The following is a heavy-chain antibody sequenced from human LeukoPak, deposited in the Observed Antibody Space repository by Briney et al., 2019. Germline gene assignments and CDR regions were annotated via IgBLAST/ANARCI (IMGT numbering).Heavy chain of an antibody. D-gene: IGHD2-15*01. Sequence: PGGSLRLSCAASGFTFSDYYMSWIRQAPGKGLEWVSYISSSGSTIYYADSVKGRFTISRDNAKNSLYLQMNSLRAEDTALYYCAKNIDPLGYCSGGSCYSYYYYGMDVWGQGTTVTVSS. J-gene: IGHJ6*02. CDR2: ISSSGSTI. CDR3: AKNIDPLGYCSGGSCYSYYYYGMDV. V-gene: IGHV3-11*01. CDR1: GFTFSDYY.